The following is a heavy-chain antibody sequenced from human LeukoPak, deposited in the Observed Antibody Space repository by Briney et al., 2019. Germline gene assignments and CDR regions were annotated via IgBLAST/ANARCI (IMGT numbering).Heavy chain of an antibody. Sequence: PGGSLRLSCAASGFTFSSYAMSWVRQAPGKGLEWVSAISGSGGSTYYADSVKGRFTISRDNSKNTLYLQMNSLRAEDTAVYYCARGGYFAFGELLAHEDYWGQGTLVTVSS. CDR1: GFTFSSYA. CDR2: ISGSGGST. J-gene: IGHJ4*02. CDR3: ARGGYFAFGELLAHEDY. D-gene: IGHD3-10*01. V-gene: IGHV3-23*01.